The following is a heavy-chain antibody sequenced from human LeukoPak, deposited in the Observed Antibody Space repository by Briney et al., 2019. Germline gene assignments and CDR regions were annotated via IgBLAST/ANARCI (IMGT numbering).Heavy chain of an antibody. V-gene: IGHV1-69*01. CDR2: XIPVLGIA. Sequence: SVKGSCKASVGTFRGYAFTWVRQAPGHGLEWMGGXIPVLGIANYAQKFQGRVTITADEPTSTAYMELSSMISEDTAVYYCAAPQSRISSYYYVMDVWGQGTTVTVSS. CDR3: AAPQSRISSYYYVMDV. D-gene: IGHD2-15*01. CDR1: VGTFRGYA. J-gene: IGHJ6*02.